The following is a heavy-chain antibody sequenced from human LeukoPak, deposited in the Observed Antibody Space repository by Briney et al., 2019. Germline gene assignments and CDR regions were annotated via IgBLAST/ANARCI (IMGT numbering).Heavy chain of an antibody. J-gene: IGHJ3*02. V-gene: IGHV3-9*01. CDR3: AKEGGRPGAFDI. CDR2: ISWNSGSI. Sequence: PGRSLRLSCAASGFTFDDYAMHWVRQAPGKGLEWVSGISWNSGSIGYADSVKGRFTISRDNAKNSLYLQMNSLRAEDTALYYCAKEGGRPGAFDIWGQGTKVTVSS. D-gene: IGHD6-25*01. CDR1: GFTFDDYA.